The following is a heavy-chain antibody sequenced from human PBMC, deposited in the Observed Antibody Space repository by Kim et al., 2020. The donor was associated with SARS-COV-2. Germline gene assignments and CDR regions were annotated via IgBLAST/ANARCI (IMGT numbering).Heavy chain of an antibody. CDR3: ARGSILRYFDWFYGMDV. V-gene: IGHV1-3*01. Sequence: ASVKVSCKASGYTFTSYAMHWVRQAPGQRLEWMGWINAGNGNTKYSQKFQGRVTITRDTSASTAYMELSSLRSEDTAVYYCARGSILRYFDWFYGMDVWGQGTTVTVSS. J-gene: IGHJ6*02. D-gene: IGHD3-9*01. CDR2: INAGNGNT. CDR1: GYTFTSYA.